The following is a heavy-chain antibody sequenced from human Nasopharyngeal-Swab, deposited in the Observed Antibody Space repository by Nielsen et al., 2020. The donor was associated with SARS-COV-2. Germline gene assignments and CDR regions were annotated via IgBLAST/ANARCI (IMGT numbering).Heavy chain of an antibody. V-gene: IGHV1-2*06. J-gene: IGHJ4*02. CDR1: GYTFTGYY. Sequence: ASVKVSCKASGYTFTGYYMHWVRQAPGQGLEWMGRINPNSGGTNYAQKFQGRVTMTRHTSISTDYMELSRLRSYDTAVYYCARDMLRNTVTPFDYWGQGTLVTVSS. D-gene: IGHD4-17*01. CDR3: ARDMLRNTVTPFDY. CDR2: INPNSGGT.